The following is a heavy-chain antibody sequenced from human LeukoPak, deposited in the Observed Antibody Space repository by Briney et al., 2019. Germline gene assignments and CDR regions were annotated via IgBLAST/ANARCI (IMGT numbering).Heavy chain of an antibody. CDR3: AKADYYDSSGYPGAFDI. D-gene: IGHD3-22*01. CDR1: GFTFSSYA. V-gene: IGHV3-23*01. J-gene: IGHJ3*02. Sequence: GGSLRLSCAASGFTFSSYAMSWVRQAPGKGLEWVTAISGSGGSTYYADCVKGRFTISRDNSKNTLYLQMNSLRAEDTAVYYCAKADYYDSSGYPGAFDIWGQGTMVTVSS. CDR2: ISGSGGST.